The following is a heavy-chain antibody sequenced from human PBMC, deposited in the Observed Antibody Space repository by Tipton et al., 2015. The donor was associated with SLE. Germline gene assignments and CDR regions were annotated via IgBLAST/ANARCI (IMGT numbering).Heavy chain of an antibody. CDR2: IYYSGST. V-gene: IGHV4-61*01. CDR1: GGSVSSGSYY. CDR3: ARGPPASIAVAGTGHFDD. D-gene: IGHD6-19*01. J-gene: IGHJ4*02. Sequence: TLSLTCTVSGGSVSSGSYYWSWIRQPPGKGLEWIGYIYYSGSTNYNPSLKSRVTISVDTSKNQFSLKLSSVTAADTAVYYCARGPPASIAVAGTGHFDDWGQGTLVTVSS.